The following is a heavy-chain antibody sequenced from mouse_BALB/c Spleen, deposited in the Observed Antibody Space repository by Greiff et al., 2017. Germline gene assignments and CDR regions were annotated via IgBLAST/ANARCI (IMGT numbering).Heavy chain of an antibody. CDR1: GFNIKDYY. CDR3: NVNNYYAMDY. CDR2: IDPENGDT. J-gene: IGHJ4*01. Sequence: VQLKQSGAELVRSGASVKLSCTASGFNIKDYYMHWVKQRPEQGLEWIGWIDPENGDTEYAPKFQGKATMTADTSSNTAYLQLSSLTSEDTAVYYCNVNNYYAMDYWGQGTSVTVSS. V-gene: IGHV14-4*02.